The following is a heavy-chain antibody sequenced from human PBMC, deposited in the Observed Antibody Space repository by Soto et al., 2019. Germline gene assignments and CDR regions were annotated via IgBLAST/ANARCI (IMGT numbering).Heavy chain of an antibody. J-gene: IGHJ6*02. CDR1: GFTFSNAW. CDR3: TSPYSSSWYYYYGMDV. V-gene: IGHV3-15*01. CDR2: IKSKTDGGTT. D-gene: IGHD6-13*01. Sequence: GGSLRLSCAASGFTFSNAWMSWVRQAPGKGLEWVGRIKSKTDGGTTDYAAPVKGRFTISRDDSKNTLYLQMNSLKTEDTAVYYCTSPYSSSWYYYYGMDVWGQGTTVTVSS.